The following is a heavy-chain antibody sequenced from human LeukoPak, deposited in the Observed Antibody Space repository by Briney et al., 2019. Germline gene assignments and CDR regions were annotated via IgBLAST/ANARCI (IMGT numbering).Heavy chain of an antibody. CDR1: GFTFSSYG. V-gene: IGHV3-30*02. D-gene: IGHD6-19*01. Sequence: AGGSLRLSCAASGFTFSSYGMHWVRQAPGKGLKWVAFIRYDGSNKFYADSVKGRFTISRDNSKNTLYLQMNSLRAEDTAVYYCAKAPSSDWDFDYWGQGTLVTVSS. CDR3: AKAPSSDWDFDY. J-gene: IGHJ4*02. CDR2: IRYDGSNK.